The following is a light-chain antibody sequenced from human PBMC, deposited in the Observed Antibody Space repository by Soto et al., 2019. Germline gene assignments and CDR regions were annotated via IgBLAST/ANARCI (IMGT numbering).Light chain of an antibody. CDR1: QSISNY. Sequence: DIQMTQSPFSLSAPVGDRVTITCRASQSISNYLNWYQQKQGKAPKLLIYAASTLQSGVPSGFSGSGSGTDFTLTISSLQPEDSATYYCQQSYGTPIIFGQGTRLDIK. CDR2: AAS. V-gene: IGKV1-39*01. CDR3: QQSYGTPII. J-gene: IGKJ5*01.